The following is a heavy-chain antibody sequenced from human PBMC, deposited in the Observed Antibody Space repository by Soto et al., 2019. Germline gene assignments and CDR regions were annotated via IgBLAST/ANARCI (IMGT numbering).Heavy chain of an antibody. CDR2: LSGSGGST. J-gene: IGHJ4*02. CDR1: GFTFSSYA. V-gene: IGHV3-23*01. CDR3: AKGTRIAAQLIDY. Sequence: EVQLLESGGGLVQPGGSLRLSCAASGFTFSSYAMSWVRQAPGKGLEWVSALSGSGGSTYYADSVKGRFTISRDNSKNTLYLQMSSLRAEDTAVYYCAKGTRIAAQLIDYWGQGNLVTVSS. D-gene: IGHD6-6*01.